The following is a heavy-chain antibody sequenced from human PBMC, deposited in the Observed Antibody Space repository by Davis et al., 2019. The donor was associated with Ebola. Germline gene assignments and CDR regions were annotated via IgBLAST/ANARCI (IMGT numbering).Heavy chain of an antibody. CDR2: INHSGST. CDR1: GGSFSGYY. D-gene: IGHD3-10*01. J-gene: IGHJ6*04. Sequence: PSETLSLTCAVYGGSFSGYYWSWIRQPPGKGLEWIGEINHSGSTNYNPSLKSRVTISVDTSKNQFSLKLSSVTAADTAVYYCARSRTYYYGSGSLDVWGKGTTVTVSS. CDR3: ARSRTYYYGSGSLDV. V-gene: IGHV4-34*01.